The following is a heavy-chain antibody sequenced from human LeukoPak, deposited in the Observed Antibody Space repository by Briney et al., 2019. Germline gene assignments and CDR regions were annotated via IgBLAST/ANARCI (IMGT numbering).Heavy chain of an antibody. J-gene: IGHJ5*02. D-gene: IGHD6-13*01. CDR3: ARGRGSSWYRWFDP. Sequence: SETLSLTCTVSGGSISSYYWSWVRQPAGKGLEWIGRIYASGNTNYNPSLKGRVTMTVDTSKNQFSLNLSSVTAADTAVYYCARGRGSSWYRWFDPWGQGTLVTVSS. CDR1: GGSISSYY. V-gene: IGHV4-4*07. CDR2: IYASGNT.